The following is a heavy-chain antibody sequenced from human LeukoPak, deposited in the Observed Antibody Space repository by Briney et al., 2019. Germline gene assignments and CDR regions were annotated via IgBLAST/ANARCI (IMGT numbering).Heavy chain of an antibody. CDR2: IWFDGSNK. V-gene: IGHV3-33*01. D-gene: IGHD1-14*01. CDR3: ARDLGTADY. Sequence: PGGSLRLSCAASGFTFSNYVMHWVRQAPGKGLEWVAVIWFDGSNKYYADSVKGRVTISRDNSKNTLYLQKNSLRAEDTAVYYCARDLGTADYWGQGTLVTVSS. CDR1: GFTFSNYV. J-gene: IGHJ4*02.